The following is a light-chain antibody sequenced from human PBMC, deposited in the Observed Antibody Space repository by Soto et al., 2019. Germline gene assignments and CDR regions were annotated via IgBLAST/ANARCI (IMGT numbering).Light chain of an antibody. CDR2: GTS. CDR3: QLYGSSLQKT. CDR1: QSVSSSY. J-gene: IGKJ1*01. Sequence: EIVLTQSPGTLSLSPGERATLSCRASQSVSSSYLGWYQQKPGQAPRLLIYGTSTRATGIPDRFSGSGSGTDFTLTISRLEPEDFAVYYCQLYGSSLQKTFGQGTKVEIK. V-gene: IGKV3-20*01.